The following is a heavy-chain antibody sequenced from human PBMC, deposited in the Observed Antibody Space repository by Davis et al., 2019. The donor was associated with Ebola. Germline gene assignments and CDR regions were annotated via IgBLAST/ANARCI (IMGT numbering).Heavy chain of an antibody. CDR2: ISAYNGNT. CDR1: GYTFTSYG. J-gene: IGHJ6*02. Sequence: AASVKVSCKASGYTFTSYGISWVRQAPGQGLEWMGWISAYNGNTNYAQKLQGRVTMTTDTSTSTAYMELRSLRSDDTAVYYCARGINYDFWRSKYYYYGMDVWGQGTTVTVSS. CDR3: ARGINYDFWRSKYYYYGMDV. D-gene: IGHD3-3*01. V-gene: IGHV1-18*01.